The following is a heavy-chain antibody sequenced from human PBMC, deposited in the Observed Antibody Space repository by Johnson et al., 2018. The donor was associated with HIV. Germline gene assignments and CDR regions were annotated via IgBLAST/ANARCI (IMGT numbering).Heavy chain of an antibody. J-gene: IGHJ3*02. CDR3: AKDPPDIHSYYGSSGPTLDDAFDI. Sequence: QVQLVESGGGVVQPGRSLRLSCSASGFTFSSYAMPWVRQAPGKGLEWVAVISYDGSNKYYADSVKGRFTISRDNSKNTLYLQMNSLRAEDTAVYYCAKDPPDIHSYYGSSGPTLDDAFDIWGQGTMVTVSS. D-gene: IGHD3-22*01. CDR2: ISYDGSNK. CDR1: GFTFSSYA. V-gene: IGHV3-30-3*01.